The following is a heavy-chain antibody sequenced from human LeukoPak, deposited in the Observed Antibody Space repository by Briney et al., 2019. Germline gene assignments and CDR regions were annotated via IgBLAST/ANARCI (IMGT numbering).Heavy chain of an antibody. V-gene: IGHV3-15*01. Sequence: GGSLRLSCAASGFTFATYAMSWVRQAPGKGLECVGRIKSKTDGGTTDYAAPVKGRFTISRDDSKNTLYLQMDSLKTEDTAVYYCTTGAQIITIFGVDLDYWGQGTLVTVSS. CDR2: IKSKTDGGTT. CDR1: GFTFATYA. D-gene: IGHD3-3*01. CDR3: TTGAQIITIFGVDLDY. J-gene: IGHJ4*02.